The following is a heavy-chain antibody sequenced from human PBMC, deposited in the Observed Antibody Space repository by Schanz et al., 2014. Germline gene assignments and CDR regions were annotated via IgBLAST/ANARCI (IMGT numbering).Heavy chain of an antibody. V-gene: IGHV3-23*04. CDR3: AKDLAAVGVFDY. J-gene: IGHJ4*02. CDR2: ISGSGGDT. D-gene: IGHD6-13*01. CDR1: GFSFSIFA. Sequence: EVQLVESGGGLAQPGGSLRLSCAASGFSFSIFAMTWVRQAPGQGLEWVSTISGSGGDTYPADSVKGRFTISRDNSNNTLYLQMKSLRAEDTAVYYCAKDLAAVGVFDYWGQGSLVTVSP.